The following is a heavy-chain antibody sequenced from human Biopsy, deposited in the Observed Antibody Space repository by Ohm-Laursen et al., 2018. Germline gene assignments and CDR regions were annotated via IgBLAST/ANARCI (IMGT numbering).Heavy chain of an antibody. D-gene: IGHD1-26*01. Sequence: ASVKVSCKTSGYFFSSYGLNWVRQAPGQGLEWMGRISGYNSNTNYAQKFQGRVTMTIDSSASTAYLELRGLRSDDTAFYYCVRGTGSQYFDYWGQGTLVTVSS. CDR3: VRGTGSQYFDY. J-gene: IGHJ4*02. V-gene: IGHV1-18*01. CDR1: GYFFSSYG. CDR2: ISGYNSNT.